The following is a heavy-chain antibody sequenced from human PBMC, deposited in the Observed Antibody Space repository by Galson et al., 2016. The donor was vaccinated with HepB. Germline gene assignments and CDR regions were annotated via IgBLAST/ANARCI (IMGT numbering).Heavy chain of an antibody. CDR1: GYSFTNYW. V-gene: IGHV5-10-1*01. CDR2: IDPSDSYT. J-gene: IGHJ4*02. Sequence: QSGAEVKKPGESLRISCKGSGYSFTNYWISWVRQMPGKGLEWMGRIDPSDSYTNYSPSFQGHVTISADKSISTAFLQWSSLEASDSAMYYCARHWGARGYKADYWGQGTVVTVSS. CDR3: ARHWGARGYKADY. D-gene: IGHD1-26*01.